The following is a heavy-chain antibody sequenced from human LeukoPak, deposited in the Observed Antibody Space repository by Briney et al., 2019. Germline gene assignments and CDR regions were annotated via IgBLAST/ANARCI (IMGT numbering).Heavy chain of an antibody. CDR2: IMPLFGTA. CDR3: AKDVHGDYGSGWFDP. CDR1: GGTFNNSA. D-gene: IGHD4-17*01. J-gene: IGHJ5*02. V-gene: IGHV1-69*05. Sequence: ASVKVSCKXSGGTFNNSAISWVRQSPGQGLEWLGGIMPLFGTAGYAQKFQGGVTITKDESTRTVYLELTSLTSDDTAVYYCAKDVHGDYGSGWFDPWGQGTLVSVSS.